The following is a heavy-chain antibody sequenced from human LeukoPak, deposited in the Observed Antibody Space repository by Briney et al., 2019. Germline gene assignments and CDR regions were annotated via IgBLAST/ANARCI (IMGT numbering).Heavy chain of an antibody. D-gene: IGHD5-24*01. CDR1: GFTFSSYA. Sequence: PGGSLRLSCAASGFTFSSYAMHWVRQAPGKGLEWVAVISYDGSNKYYADSVKGRFTISRDNSKNTLYLQMNSLRAEDTAVYYCSREELAPPTRYFDYWGQGTLVTVSS. CDR3: SREELAPPTRYFDY. J-gene: IGHJ4*02. V-gene: IGHV3-30-3*01. CDR2: ISYDGSNK.